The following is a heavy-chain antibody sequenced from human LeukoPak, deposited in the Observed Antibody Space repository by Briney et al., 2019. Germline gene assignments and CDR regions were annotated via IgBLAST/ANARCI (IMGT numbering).Heavy chain of an antibody. V-gene: IGHV4-39*07. CDR2: IYYSGST. J-gene: IGHJ4*02. CDR1: GGSISSSSYY. Sequence: SETLSLTCTVSGGSISSSSYYWGWIRQPPGKGLEWIGSIYYSGSTYYNPSLKSRVTISVDTSKNQFSLKLSSVTAADTAVYYCARDQDDYGGNVFRWGQGTLVTVSS. CDR3: ARDQDDYGGNVFR. D-gene: IGHD4-23*01.